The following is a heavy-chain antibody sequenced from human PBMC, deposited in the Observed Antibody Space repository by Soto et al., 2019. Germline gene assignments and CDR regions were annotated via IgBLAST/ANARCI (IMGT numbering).Heavy chain of an antibody. CDR1: GFTFSSYG. V-gene: IGHV3-33*01. CDR2: IWYDGSNK. D-gene: IGHD3-22*01. Sequence: PGGSLRLSCAASGFTFSSYGMHWVRQAPGKGLEWVAVIWYDGSNKYYADSVKGRFTISRDNSKNTLYLQMNSLRAEDTAAYYCARDRVTMIVVVQDYYGMDVWGQGTTVTVSS. J-gene: IGHJ6*02. CDR3: ARDRVTMIVVVQDYYGMDV.